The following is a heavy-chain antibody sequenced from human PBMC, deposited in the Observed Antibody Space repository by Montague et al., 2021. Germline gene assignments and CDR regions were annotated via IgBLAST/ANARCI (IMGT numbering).Heavy chain of an antibody. V-gene: IGHV3-7*01. CDR2: IGDDGVET. CDR1: GFTFSSYW. J-gene: IGHJ6*03. CDR3: GVSPRRGGMDV. Sequence: SLRLSCAASGFTFSSYWMSWVRQAPGKGLEWVANIGDDGVETYYVDSVKGRFTVSRDNAKSSLYLQMNSLRAEDTAVYYWGVSPRRGGMDVWGKGTTVTVSS.